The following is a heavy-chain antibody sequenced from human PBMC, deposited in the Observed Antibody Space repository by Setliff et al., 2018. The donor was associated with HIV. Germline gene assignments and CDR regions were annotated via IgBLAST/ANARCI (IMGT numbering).Heavy chain of an antibody. D-gene: IGHD3-3*02. CDR1: GFTFSSYA. CDR2: VGSKADNYAT. V-gene: IGHV3-73*01. J-gene: IGHJ4*02. Sequence: GGSLRLSCAASGFTFSSYAMSWVRQAPGKGLEWVGRVGSKADNYATMYAASVKGRFTVSRDDSKNTAYLQMDSLKTEDTAVYYCTAFKAGLWGQGTLVTVSS. CDR3: TAFKAGL.